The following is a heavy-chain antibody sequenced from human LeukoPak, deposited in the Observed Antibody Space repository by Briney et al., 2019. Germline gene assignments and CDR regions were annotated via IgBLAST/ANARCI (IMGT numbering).Heavy chain of an antibody. CDR1: GYTFTSYG. CDR2: ISAYNGNT. CDR3: ARAFGGYYYDSSGYYYFDY. V-gene: IGHV1-18*01. J-gene: IGHJ4*02. D-gene: IGHD3-22*01. Sequence: ASVKVSCKASGYTFTSYGISWVRQAPGQGLEWMGWISAYNGNTNYAQKLQGSVTMTTDTSTSTAYMELRSLRSDDTAVYYCARAFGGYYYDSSGYYYFDYWGQGTLVTVSS.